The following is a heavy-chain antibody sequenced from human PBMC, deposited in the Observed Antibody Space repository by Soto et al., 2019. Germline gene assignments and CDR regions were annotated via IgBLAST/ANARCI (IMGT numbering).Heavy chain of an antibody. CDR1: GGSVSNKTYY. CDR3: ARTTAVPNTLRSRYFFDY. CDR2: VYYSGTT. V-gene: IGHV4-61*01. Sequence: SETLSLTGSVCGGSVSNKTYYWSWIRQPPGKRLEWIGYVYYSGTTNYNPSLKSRVTISVDLSKKQFSLRLSSVTTSDTALYYCARTTAVPNTLRSRYFFDYWGQGTLVTLSS. D-gene: IGHD4-17*01. J-gene: IGHJ4*02.